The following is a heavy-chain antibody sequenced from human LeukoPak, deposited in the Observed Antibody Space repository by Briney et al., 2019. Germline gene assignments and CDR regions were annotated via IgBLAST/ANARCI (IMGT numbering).Heavy chain of an antibody. Sequence: PGGSLRLSCAASGFTFTTYTMSWVRQAPGQGLEWVSAISPSGGGTYYADSVRGRFTISRDNSKNTLYLQMNSLRAEDTAVYYCATDLYSSSHEYWGQGTQVSVSS. V-gene: IGHV3-23*01. CDR2: ISPSGGGT. J-gene: IGHJ4*02. D-gene: IGHD6-19*01. CDR1: GFTFTTYT. CDR3: ATDLYSSSHEY.